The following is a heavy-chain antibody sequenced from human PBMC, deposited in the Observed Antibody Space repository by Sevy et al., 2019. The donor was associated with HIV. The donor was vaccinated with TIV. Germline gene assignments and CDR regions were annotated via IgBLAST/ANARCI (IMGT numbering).Heavy chain of an antibody. CDR3: ARDLGGYGGNSIDY. D-gene: IGHD2-21*02. CDR1: GYTLTCYG. Sequence: ASVKVSCKASGYTLTCYGISWVRQAPGQGLEWMGWISAYNGNTNYAQKLQGRVTMTTDTSTSTAYMELRSLRSDDTAVYYCARDLGGYGGNSIDYWGQGTLVTVSS. V-gene: IGHV1-18*01. CDR2: ISAYNGNT. J-gene: IGHJ4*02.